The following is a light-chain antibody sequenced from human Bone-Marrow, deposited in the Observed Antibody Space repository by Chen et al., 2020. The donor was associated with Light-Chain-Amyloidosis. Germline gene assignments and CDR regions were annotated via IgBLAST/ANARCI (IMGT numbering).Light chain of an antibody. J-gene: IGLJ2*01. V-gene: IGLV3-25*03. Sequence: SYELTHHPSASVSPRQTARITSSGDYLSTKYAYWYQQKPGQAPVLVIHRDTERPSGISERFSGSSSGTTATLTISGVQAEDEADYHCQSADSSGTYEVIFGGGTKLTVL. CDR3: QSADSSGTYEVI. CDR2: RDT. CDR1: YLSTKY.